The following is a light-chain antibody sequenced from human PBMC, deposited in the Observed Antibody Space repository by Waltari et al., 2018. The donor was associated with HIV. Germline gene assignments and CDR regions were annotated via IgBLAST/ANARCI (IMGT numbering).Light chain of an antibody. Sequence: SHELTQPPSVSVSPGQTASITCSGDYLGDKYASWYQQKPGQSPVLVIYQDDKRPSGSPERFSGSNSGNTATLTITGTQAIDEADYYCQAWDSSTVLFGGGTKLTVL. CDR1: YLGDKY. V-gene: IGLV3-1*01. J-gene: IGLJ2*01. CDR2: QDD. CDR3: QAWDSSTVL.